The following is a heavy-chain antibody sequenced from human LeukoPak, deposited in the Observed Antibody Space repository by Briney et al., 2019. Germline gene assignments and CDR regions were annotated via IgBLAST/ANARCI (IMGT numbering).Heavy chain of an antibody. D-gene: IGHD1-26*01. CDR2: ISGSGGST. V-gene: IGHV3-23*01. J-gene: IGHJ4*02. CDR3: ARGPYSGSYYRFDY. Sequence: SGGSLRLSCAASGFTFSSYAMSWVRQAPGKGLEWVSGISGSGGSTYYADSVKGRFTISRDNSKNTLYLQMNSLRAEDTAVFYCARGPYSGSYYRFDYWGQGTLVTVSS. CDR1: GFTFSSYA.